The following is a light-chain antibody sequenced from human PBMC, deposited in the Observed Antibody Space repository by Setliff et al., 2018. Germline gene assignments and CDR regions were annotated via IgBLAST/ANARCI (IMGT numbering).Light chain of an antibody. Sequence: VLTQPPSVSGAPGQRVTISCTGSSSNIGAGYDVHWYQQLPGTAPKLLIYGNSNRPSGVPDRFSGSKSGTSASLAITGLQAEDEADYYCQSYDSSLSGRVFGTGT. CDR2: GNS. CDR3: QSYDSSLSGRV. CDR1: SSNIGAGYD. V-gene: IGLV1-40*01. J-gene: IGLJ1*01.